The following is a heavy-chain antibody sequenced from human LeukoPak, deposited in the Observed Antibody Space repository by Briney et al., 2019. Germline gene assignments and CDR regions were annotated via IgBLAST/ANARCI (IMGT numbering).Heavy chain of an antibody. CDR1: GYTFTSYA. Sequence: TSVKVSCTASGYTFTSYAMHWVRQAPGQRLEWMGWINAGNGNTKYSQKFQGRVTITRDTSVSTAYMELSSLRPEDTAVYYCARGGAPVYFDYWGQGTLVTVSS. J-gene: IGHJ4*02. D-gene: IGHD3-16*01. CDR3: ARGGAPVYFDY. CDR2: INAGNGNT. V-gene: IGHV1-3*01.